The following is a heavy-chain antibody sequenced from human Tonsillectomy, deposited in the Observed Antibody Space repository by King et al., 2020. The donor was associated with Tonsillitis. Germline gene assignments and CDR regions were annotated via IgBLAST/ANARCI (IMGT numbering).Heavy chain of an antibody. CDR3: ARDLGYCSSTSCLNWFDP. CDR1: GYTFTGYY. D-gene: IGHD2-2*01. V-gene: IGHV1-2*02. Sequence: VQLVESGAEVKKPGASVKVSCKASGYTFTGYYMHCVRQAPGQGLEWMGWINPNSGGTNYAQKFQGRVTMTRDTSISTAYMELSRLRSDDTAVYYCARDLGYCSSTSCLNWFDPWGQGTLVTVSS. CDR2: INPNSGGT. J-gene: IGHJ5*02.